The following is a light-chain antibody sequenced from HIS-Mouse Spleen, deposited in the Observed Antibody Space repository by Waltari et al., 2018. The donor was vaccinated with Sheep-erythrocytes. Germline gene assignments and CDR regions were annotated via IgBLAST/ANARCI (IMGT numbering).Light chain of an antibody. CDR2: EGS. Sequence: QSALTQPRSVSGSPGQSITIPCTGTSSHVGSYNLVSWYQQHPGKAPKLMIYEGSKRPAGVPNRFSGSKSGNTAALTISGLQAEDEADYYCCSYAGSSTPWVFGGGTKLTVL. CDR3: CSYAGSSTPWV. V-gene: IGLV2-23*01. J-gene: IGLJ3*02. CDR1: SSHVGSYNL.